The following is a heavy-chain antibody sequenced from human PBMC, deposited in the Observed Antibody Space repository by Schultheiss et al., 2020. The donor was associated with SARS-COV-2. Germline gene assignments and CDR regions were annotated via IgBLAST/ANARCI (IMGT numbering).Heavy chain of an antibody. Sequence: SETLSLTCTVSGGSISSSSYYWGWIRQPPGKGLEWIGYIYYSGSTYYNPSLKSRVTISVDTSKNQFSLKLSSVTAADTAVYYCARHDGLTRIAVGGFDYWGQGTLVTVSS. D-gene: IGHD6-19*01. CDR2: IYYSGST. J-gene: IGHJ4*02. CDR3: ARHDGLTRIAVGGFDY. CDR1: GGSISSSSYY. V-gene: IGHV4-39*01.